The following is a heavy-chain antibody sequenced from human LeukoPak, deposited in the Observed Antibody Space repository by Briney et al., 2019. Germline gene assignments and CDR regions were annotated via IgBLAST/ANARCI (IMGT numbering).Heavy chain of an antibody. CDR2: ISSSGNTI. D-gene: IGHD3-22*01. J-gene: IGHJ4*02. CDR1: GFTFSSYE. Sequence: PGGSLRLSCAASGFTFSSYEMNWVRQAPGKGLEWVSYISSSGNTIYYADSVKGRFTISRDNAKNSLYLQMNSLRAEDTALYYCARTNYYDISGDDYWGQGTLVTVSS. V-gene: IGHV3-48*03. CDR3: ARTNYYDISGDDY.